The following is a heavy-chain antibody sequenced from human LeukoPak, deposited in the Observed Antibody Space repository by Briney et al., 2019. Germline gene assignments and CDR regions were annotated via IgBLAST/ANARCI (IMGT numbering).Heavy chain of an antibody. V-gene: IGHV3-33*01. J-gene: IGHJ4*02. CDR3: ARDRDWAFDY. Sequence: GRSLRLSCVASGFSFTSYGFYWVRQAPGKGPEWVALIWYDGSKKYYADSVKGRFTISRDNSKNTLFLQMNSLRAEDTALYYCARDRDWAFDYWGQGTLITVSS. CDR2: IWYDGSKK. CDR1: GFSFTSYG. D-gene: IGHD3-9*01.